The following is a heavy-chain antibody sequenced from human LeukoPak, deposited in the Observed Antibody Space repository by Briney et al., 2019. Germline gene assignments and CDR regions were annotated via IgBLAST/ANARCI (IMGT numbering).Heavy chain of an antibody. J-gene: IGHJ6*03. CDR1: GGTFSSYA. V-gene: IGHV1-69*13. CDR3: ARSGTGNHYYYYMDV. Sequence: SVKVSCKASGGTFSSYAISWVRQAPGQGLEWMGGIIPIFGTANYAQKFQGRVTITADESTSTAYMELSSLRSEDTAVYYCARSGTGNHYYYYMDVWGKGTTVTVSS. CDR2: IIPIFGTA. D-gene: IGHD1-1*01.